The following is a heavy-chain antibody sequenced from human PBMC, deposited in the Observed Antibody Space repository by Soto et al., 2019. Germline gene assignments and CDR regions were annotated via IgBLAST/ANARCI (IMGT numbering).Heavy chain of an antibody. CDR3: ARRYGSGSYLGNYYGMDV. CDR1: GYSFTSNW. J-gene: IGHJ6*02. Sequence: PGESLNISCQGSGYSFTSNWIGWVLQMPGKGLEWMGIIYPGDSDTRYSPSFQGQVTISADKSISTAYLQWSSLKASDTAMYYCARRYGSGSYLGNYYGMDVWGQGTTVTVSS. CDR2: IYPGDSDT. V-gene: IGHV5-51*01. D-gene: IGHD3-10*01.